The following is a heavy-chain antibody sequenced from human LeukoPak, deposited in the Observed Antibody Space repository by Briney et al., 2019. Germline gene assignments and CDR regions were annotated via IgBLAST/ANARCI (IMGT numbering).Heavy chain of an antibody. Sequence: SSGTLSLTCAVSGGSISSSYWWSWVRQPPGKGLEWIGEIYHSGSTNYNPSLKSRVTISVDKSKNQFSLRLSSVTAADTAMYYCASAQELGAAGHTLDYWGQGTLVTVSS. V-gene: IGHV4-4*02. J-gene: IGHJ4*02. CDR3: ASAQELGAAGHTLDY. D-gene: IGHD1-7*01. CDR1: GGSISSSYW. CDR2: IYHSGST.